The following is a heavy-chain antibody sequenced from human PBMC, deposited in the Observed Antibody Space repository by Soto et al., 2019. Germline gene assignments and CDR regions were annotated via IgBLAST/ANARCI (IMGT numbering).Heavy chain of an antibody. Sequence: GGSLRLSCAASGFTFSPYWMSWVRQAPGKGLEWVAIIKDDGGDELYLEAVRGRFTISRDNAKKSLYLAMDSLRVEDTAVYYCAGGSGWISDSWGQGTLVTSPQ. J-gene: IGHJ4*02. CDR1: GFTFSPYW. CDR3: AGGSGWISDS. CDR2: IKDDGGDE. V-gene: IGHV3-7*05. D-gene: IGHD6-19*01.